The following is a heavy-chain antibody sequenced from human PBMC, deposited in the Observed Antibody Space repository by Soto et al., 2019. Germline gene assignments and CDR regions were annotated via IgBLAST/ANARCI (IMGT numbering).Heavy chain of an antibody. D-gene: IGHD3-3*01. CDR2: IYPRDSDT. Sequence: GESLKISCQASGDTLTSYWIAWVRQLPGKGLEWMGIIYPRDSDTKYSPSFQGHITLSADKSINTAYLHWSSLKASDTAMYFCTTTTLFGPLARFDSWGQGTLVTVSS. CDR1: GDTLTSYW. J-gene: IGHJ4*02. CDR3: TTTTLFGPLARFDS. V-gene: IGHV5-51*01.